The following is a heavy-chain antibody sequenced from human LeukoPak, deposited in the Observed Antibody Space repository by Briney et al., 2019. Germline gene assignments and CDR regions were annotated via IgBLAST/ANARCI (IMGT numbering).Heavy chain of an antibody. V-gene: IGHV3-23*01. J-gene: IGHJ4*02. Sequence: GGSLRLSCAASGFTFSIYAMSWVRQAPGKGLEWVSTVSGSGHSTFYADSVKGRYTMSRDNAKNSLYLQMNSLRDEDTAVYYCARETDSSLFDYWGQGTLVTVSS. CDR2: VSGSGHST. D-gene: IGHD3-22*01. CDR3: ARETDSSLFDY. CDR1: GFTFSIYA.